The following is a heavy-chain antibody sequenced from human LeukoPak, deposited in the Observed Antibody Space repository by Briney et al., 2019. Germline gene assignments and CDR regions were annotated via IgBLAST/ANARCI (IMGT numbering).Heavy chain of an antibody. Sequence: GESLKISCKGSGYTFSNYWIGWVRQMPGKGPEWMGIIFPGDSDTRHSPSFQGQVTISFDKSTSTSYLQWSSLKASDTAMYYCATCGGDCLHFALWGRGTLVTVSS. D-gene: IGHD2-21*02. CDR3: ATCGGDCLHFAL. J-gene: IGHJ2*01. V-gene: IGHV5-51*01. CDR2: IFPGDSDT. CDR1: GYTFSNYW.